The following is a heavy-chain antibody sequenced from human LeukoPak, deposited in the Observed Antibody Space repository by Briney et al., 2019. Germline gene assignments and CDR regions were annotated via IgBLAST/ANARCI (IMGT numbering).Heavy chain of an antibody. Sequence: ASVKVSCKASGYTFTGYYMRWVRQAPGQGLEWMGWINPNSGGTNYAQKFQGRVTMTRDTSISTAYMELSRLRSDDTAAYYCARGLVRIAVAGTMGYWGQGTLVTVSS. V-gene: IGHV1-2*02. CDR2: INPNSGGT. CDR3: ARGLVRIAVAGTMGY. CDR1: GYTFTGYY. J-gene: IGHJ4*02. D-gene: IGHD6-19*01.